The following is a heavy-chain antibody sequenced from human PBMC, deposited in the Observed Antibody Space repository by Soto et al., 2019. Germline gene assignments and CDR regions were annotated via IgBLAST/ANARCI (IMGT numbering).Heavy chain of an antibody. D-gene: IGHD3-22*01. J-gene: IGHJ1*01. V-gene: IGHV3-7*01. Sequence: GESLKISCAASGFTFSTYWMSWVRQAPGKVLEWVANINQDGSEKYYVDSVKGRFTISRDNARNSLYLQVNSLRADDTAMFYCARSSGYHDTYPTNQYFHHWGHGTLVNVSS. CDR3: ARSSGYHDTYPTNQYFHH. CDR1: GFTFSTYW. CDR2: INQDGSEK.